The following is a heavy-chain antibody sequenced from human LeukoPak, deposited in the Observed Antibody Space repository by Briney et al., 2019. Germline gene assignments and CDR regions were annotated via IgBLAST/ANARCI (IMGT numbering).Heavy chain of an antibody. CDR3: ARVSVGATSTRNDFDY. D-gene: IGHD1-26*01. J-gene: IGHJ4*02. Sequence: ASVKVSCKASGYTFTGYYMHWVRQAPGQGLGWMGWINPNSGGTNYAQKFQGRVTMTRDTSISTAYMELSRLRSDDTAVYYCARVSVGATSTRNDFDYWGQGTLVTVSS. V-gene: IGHV1-2*02. CDR1: GYTFTGYY. CDR2: INPNSGGT.